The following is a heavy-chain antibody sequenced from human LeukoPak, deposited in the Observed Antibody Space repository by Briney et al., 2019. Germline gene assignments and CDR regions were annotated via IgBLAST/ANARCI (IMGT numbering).Heavy chain of an antibody. V-gene: IGHV1-8*02. J-gene: IGHJ4*02. Sequence: GASVKVTFQSSGYTFTSYDINWVRQATGQGGEWVGWMNPNSGNTGYEEKFQSRGTITRNTSISKAYMELSSLRSEDTAVYYCARDRQQLVEDGFDYWGQGTLVTVSS. CDR2: MNPNSGNT. D-gene: IGHD6-13*01. CDR3: ARDRQQLVEDGFDY. CDR1: GYTFTSYD.